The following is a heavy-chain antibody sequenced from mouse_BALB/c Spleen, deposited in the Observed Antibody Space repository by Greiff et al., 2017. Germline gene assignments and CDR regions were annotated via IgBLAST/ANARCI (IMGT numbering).Heavy chain of an antibody. CDR2: ISSGSSTI. CDR3: ARAPPLYDYSGFAY. CDR1: GFTFSSYG. V-gene: IGHV5-17*02. Sequence: EVQLVESGGGLVQPGGSRKLSCAASGFTFSSYGMHWVSQAPEKGLEWVAYISSGSSTIYYADTVKGRFTISRDNPKNTLFLQMTSLRSEDTAMYDCARAPPLYDYSGFAYWGQGTLVTVSA. D-gene: IGHD2-4*01. J-gene: IGHJ3*01.